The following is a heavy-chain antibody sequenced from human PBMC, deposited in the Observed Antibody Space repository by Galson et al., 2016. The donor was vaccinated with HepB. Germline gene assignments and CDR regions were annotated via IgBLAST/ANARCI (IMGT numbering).Heavy chain of an antibody. V-gene: IGHV3-21*01. CDR2: ISATTTYI. D-gene: IGHD3-10*01. CDR3: ARANSGNLFGSGSYDS. J-gene: IGHJ5*01. Sequence: SLRLSCAASGFSFSDYNMNWVRQAPGKGPEWIAAISATTTYINYRDSVKGRFTISRDNAKSSLFLQMNSLRAEDTAVYYCARANSGNLFGSGSYDSWGQGTLVTFSS. CDR1: GFSFSDYN.